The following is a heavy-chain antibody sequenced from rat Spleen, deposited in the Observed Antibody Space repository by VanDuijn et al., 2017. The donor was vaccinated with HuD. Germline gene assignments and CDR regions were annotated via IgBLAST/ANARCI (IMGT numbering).Heavy chain of an antibody. Sequence: EVQLQESGPGLVKPSQSLSLTCSVTGYSITSSYRWNWIRKFPGNKLEWMGYINSAGSTNYNPSLKSRISITRDTSKNQFFLQVNSVTTEDTATYYCARGTGGTYGVMDAWGQGASVTVSS. CDR3: ARGTGGTYGVMDA. V-gene: IGHV3-3*01. J-gene: IGHJ4*01. D-gene: IGHD2-5*01. CDR1: GYSITSSYR. CDR2: INSAGST.